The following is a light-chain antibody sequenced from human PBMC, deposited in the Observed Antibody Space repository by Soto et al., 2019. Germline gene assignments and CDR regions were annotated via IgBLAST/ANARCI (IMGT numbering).Light chain of an antibody. CDR2: GVS. J-gene: IGKJ4*01. CDR1: QSVGSSY. V-gene: IGKV3-20*01. CDR3: QPYNNWPLT. Sequence: DIVLTQSPGTLSLSPGERATLSCXASQSVGSSYLAWYQQRPGQAPSLLIYGVSSRATGIPDRFSGSGSGSDFTLTINSLQSEDFAVYYCQPYNNWPLTFGGGTKVDIK.